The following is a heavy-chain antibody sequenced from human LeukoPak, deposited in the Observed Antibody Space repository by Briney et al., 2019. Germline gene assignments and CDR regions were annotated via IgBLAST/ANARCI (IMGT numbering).Heavy chain of an antibody. Sequence: GGSLRLSCAASGFTFSSYAMTWVRQAPGKGLEWVSAISGSGGSTYLADSVKGRFTISRDNAKNSLYLQMNSLRAEDTAVYYCARVVFGGNAFDIWGQGTMVTVSS. CDR3: ARVVFGGNAFDI. D-gene: IGHD3-16*01. J-gene: IGHJ3*02. CDR2: ISGSGGST. CDR1: GFTFSSYA. V-gene: IGHV3-23*01.